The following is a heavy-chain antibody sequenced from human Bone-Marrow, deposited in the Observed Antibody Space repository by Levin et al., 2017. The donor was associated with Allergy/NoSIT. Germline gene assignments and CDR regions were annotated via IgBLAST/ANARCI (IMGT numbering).Heavy chain of an antibody. CDR3: ATSPGGYFDY. Sequence: GESLKISCAASGFTVSSNYMSWVRQAPGKGLEWVSVIYSGGSTYYADSVKGRFTISRDNSKNTLYLQMNSLRAEDTAVYYCATSPGGYFDYWGQGTLVTVSS. CDR1: GFTVSSNY. D-gene: IGHD3-10*01. J-gene: IGHJ4*02. V-gene: IGHV3-53*01. CDR2: IYSGGST.